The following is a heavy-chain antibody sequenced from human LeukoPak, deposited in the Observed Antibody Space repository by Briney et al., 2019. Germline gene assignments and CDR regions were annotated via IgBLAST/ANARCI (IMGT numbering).Heavy chain of an antibody. CDR3: ARDDYDILTGCPDY. V-gene: IGHV3-7*03. Sequence: GGSLRLSCAASGFTFSSYWMNWARQAPGKGLEWVASINHNGNVNYYVDSVKGRFTISRDNAKNSLYLQMSNFRAEDTAVYCCARDDYDILTGCPDYWGQGTLVTVSS. CDR2: INHNGNVN. J-gene: IGHJ4*02. D-gene: IGHD3-9*01. CDR1: GFTFSSYW.